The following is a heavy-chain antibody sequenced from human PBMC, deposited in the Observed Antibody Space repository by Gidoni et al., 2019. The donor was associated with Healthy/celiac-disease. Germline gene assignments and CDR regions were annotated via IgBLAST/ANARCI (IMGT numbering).Heavy chain of an antibody. CDR1: GFTFSSYA. V-gene: IGHV3-23*01. J-gene: IGHJ5*02. CDR2: ISGSGVST. CDR3: AKDNDFWSGYYANWFDP. D-gene: IGHD3-3*01. Sequence: EVQLLESGGGLVQPGGSLRLSCAASGFTFSSYAMSWVRQAPGKGLEWVSAISGSGVSTYYADSVKCRFTISRDNSKNTLYLQMNSLRAEDTAVYYCAKDNDFWSGYYANWFDPWGQGTLVTVSS.